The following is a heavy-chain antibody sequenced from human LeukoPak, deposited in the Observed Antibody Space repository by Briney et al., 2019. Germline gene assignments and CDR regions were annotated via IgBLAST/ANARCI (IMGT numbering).Heavy chain of an antibody. D-gene: IGHD5-18*01. J-gene: IGHJ4*02. CDR2: INHSGTT. Sequence: SETLSLTCAVYAGSFSGYYWSWIRQPPGKGLEWIGEINHSGTTNYNPSLKSRVTISVDTSKNQFSLKLSAVAAADTAVYYCARVGRRGYSYGYGGLDYWGQGTLVTVSS. CDR1: AGSFSGYY. V-gene: IGHV4-34*01. CDR3: ARVGRRGYSYGYGGLDY.